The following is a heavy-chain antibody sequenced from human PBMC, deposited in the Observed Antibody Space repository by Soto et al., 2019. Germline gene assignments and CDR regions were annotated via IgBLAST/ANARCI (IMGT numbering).Heavy chain of an antibody. V-gene: IGHV1-18*01. D-gene: IGHD3-3*01. CDR2: ISAYNGNT. CDR3: ASPARNYDFWSGYSFDI. J-gene: IGHJ3*02. CDR1: GYTFTSYG. Sequence: ASVKVSCKASGYTFTSYGISWVRQAPGQGLEWMGWISAYNGNTNYAQKRQGRVTMTTDTSTSTAYMELRSLRSDDTAVYYCASPARNYDFWSGYSFDIWGQGTMVTVSS.